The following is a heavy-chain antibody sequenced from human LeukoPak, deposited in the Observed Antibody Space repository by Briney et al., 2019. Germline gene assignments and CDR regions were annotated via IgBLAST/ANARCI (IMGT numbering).Heavy chain of an antibody. CDR2: INTNTGNP. CDR1: GYTFTTYA. Sequence: ASVKVSCKASGYTFTTYAMNWVRQAPGQGLEWMGWINTNTGNPTYAQGFTGRFVFSLDTSLTTAYLQVSSLKAEDTAVYYCARGRGNYPYYFDYWGQGTLVTVSS. V-gene: IGHV7-4-1*02. CDR3: ARGRGNYPYYFDY. D-gene: IGHD1-26*01. J-gene: IGHJ4*02.